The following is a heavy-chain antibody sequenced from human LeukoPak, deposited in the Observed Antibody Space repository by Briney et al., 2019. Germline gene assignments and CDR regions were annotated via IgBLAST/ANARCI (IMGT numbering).Heavy chain of an antibody. CDR3: ARGHGSSDAFDI. D-gene: IGHD1-26*01. CDR2: ISSSSSYI. CDR1: GSTFSSYS. V-gene: IGHV3-21*01. Sequence: GGSLRLSCAASGSTFSSYSMNWVRQAPGKGLEWVSSISSSSSYIYYADSVKGRFTISRDNAKTSLYLQMNSLRAEDTAVYYCARGHGSSDAFDIWGQGTMVTVSS. J-gene: IGHJ3*02.